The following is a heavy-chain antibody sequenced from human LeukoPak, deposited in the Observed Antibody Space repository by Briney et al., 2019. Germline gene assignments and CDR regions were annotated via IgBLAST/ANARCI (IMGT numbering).Heavy chain of an antibody. Sequence: SETLSLTCTVSGDSISGHYWSWIRQPPGKGLEWIAYIHSTGSTNYNPSLRSRVTISVDTSKNPFSLKLSSVTAADTAVYYCARGFYDSSGNSSPFDYWGQGTLVTVSS. CDR2: IHSTGST. CDR3: ARGFYDSSGNSSPFDY. J-gene: IGHJ4*02. D-gene: IGHD3-22*01. CDR1: GDSISGHY. V-gene: IGHV4-59*11.